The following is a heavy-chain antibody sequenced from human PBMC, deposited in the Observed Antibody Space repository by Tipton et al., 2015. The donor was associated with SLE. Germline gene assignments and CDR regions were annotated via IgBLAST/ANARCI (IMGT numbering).Heavy chain of an antibody. CDR2: IYHSGST. CDR1: GGSISSSSYY. CDR3: ARKKGAIAAFDY. Sequence: TLSLTCTVSGGSISSSSYYWSWIRQPPGKGLEWIGSIYHSGSTHYNPSLKSRVSISVDRSKNQFSLKLSSVTAADTAVYYCARKKGAIAAFDYWGQGTLVTVSS. D-gene: IGHD1-26*01. J-gene: IGHJ4*02. V-gene: IGHV4-39*07.